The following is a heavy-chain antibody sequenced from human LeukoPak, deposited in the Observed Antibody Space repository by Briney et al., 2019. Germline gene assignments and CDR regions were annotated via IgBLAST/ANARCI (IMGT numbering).Heavy chain of an antibody. J-gene: IGHJ3*02. D-gene: IGHD3-10*01. CDR1: GGSISSYY. CDR3: ARGVVLVGAFDI. V-gene: IGHV4-59*08. Sequence: GSLRLSCTVSGGSISSYYWSWIRQPPGKGLEWIGYIYYSGSTNYNPSLKSRVTISVDTSKNQFSLKLSSVTAADTAVYYCARGVVLVGAFDIWGQGTMVTVSS. CDR2: IYYSGST.